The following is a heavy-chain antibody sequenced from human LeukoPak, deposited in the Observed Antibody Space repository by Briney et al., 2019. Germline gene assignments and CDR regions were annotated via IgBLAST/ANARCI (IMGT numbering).Heavy chain of an antibody. CDR2: IYIVGST. CDR1: GFTVSSSY. Sequence: GGSRRLSCTASGFTVSSSYMSWVRQAPGKGLEWVSVIYIVGSTYYADSVKGRSTISRDNSKNTLYLQMNSLRAEDTAVYYCAREACSSTSCYTAYFDSWGQGTLVTVSS. J-gene: IGHJ4*02. V-gene: IGHV3-53*01. D-gene: IGHD2-2*02. CDR3: AREACSSTSCYTAYFDS.